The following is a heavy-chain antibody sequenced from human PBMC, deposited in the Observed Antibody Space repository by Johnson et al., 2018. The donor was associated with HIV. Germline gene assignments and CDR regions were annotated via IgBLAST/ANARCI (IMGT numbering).Heavy chain of an antibody. CDR1: GFTFSSYA. J-gene: IGHJ3*02. CDR2: ISYDGSNK. Sequence: QVQLVESGGGVVQPGRSLRLSCAASGFTFSSYAMHWVRQAPGKGLEWVAVISYDGSNKYYTDSVKGRFTISRDNSKNTLYLEMNSPRSEDTAVYFCARDLVSQWLNDAFAIWGQGTTVIVSS. D-gene: IGHD5-18*01. CDR3: ARDLVSQWLNDAFAI. V-gene: IGHV3-30-3*01.